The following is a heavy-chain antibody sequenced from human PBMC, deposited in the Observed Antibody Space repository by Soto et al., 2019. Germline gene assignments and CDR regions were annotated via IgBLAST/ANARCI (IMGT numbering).Heavy chain of an antibody. J-gene: IGHJ4*02. CDR1: GFTFSDYY. D-gene: IGHD5-12*01. CDR2: TSSSGSTI. V-gene: IGHV3-11*01. Sequence: PGGSLRLSCAASGFTFSDYYMSWIRQAPGKGLEWVSYTSSSGSTIYYADSVKGRFTISRDNARNSLYLQMNSLRAEDTAVYYCARGRWLQSAYFDYWGQGTLVTVYS. CDR3: ARGRWLQSAYFDY.